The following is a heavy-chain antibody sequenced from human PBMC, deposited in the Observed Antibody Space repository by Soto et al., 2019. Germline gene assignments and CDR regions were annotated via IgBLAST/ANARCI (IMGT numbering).Heavy chain of an antibody. D-gene: IGHD3-3*01. Sequence: QVQLVESGGGVVQPGRSLRLSCAASGFTFSSYGMHWVRQAPGKGLEWVAVIWYDGSNKYYADSVKGRFTISRDNSKNTLYLQMNSLRAEDTAVYYCARDRRAYYDFWSGYWCYYYMDVWGKGTTVTVSS. J-gene: IGHJ6*03. CDR3: ARDRRAYYDFWSGYWCYYYMDV. CDR1: GFTFSSYG. V-gene: IGHV3-33*01. CDR2: IWYDGSNK.